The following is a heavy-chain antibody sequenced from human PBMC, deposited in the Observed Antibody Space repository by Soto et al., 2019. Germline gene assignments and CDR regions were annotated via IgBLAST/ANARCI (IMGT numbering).Heavy chain of an antibody. CDR1: GGSISSYY. Sequence: SETLSLTCTVSGGSISSYYWSWIRQPPGKGLEWIGYIYYSGSTNYNPSLKSRVTISVNTSKNQFSLKLSSVTAADTAVYYCARGSCSGGSCYSDYWGQGTLVTVSS. CDR2: IYYSGST. J-gene: IGHJ4*02. V-gene: IGHV4-59*01. CDR3: ARGSCSGGSCYSDY. D-gene: IGHD2-15*01.